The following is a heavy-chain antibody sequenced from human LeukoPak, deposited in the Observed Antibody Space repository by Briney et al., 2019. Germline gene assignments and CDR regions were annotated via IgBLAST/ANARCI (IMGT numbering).Heavy chain of an antibody. CDR3: ARGPSTGSGWYTRFDY. CDR2: LIPIFGTA. J-gene: IGHJ4*02. D-gene: IGHD6-19*01. CDR1: GRSFSSYA. Sequence: SVEVDCLPSGRSFSSYAISGALQAPGQGLESVVGLIPIFGTANYAQKFQGRVTITADESTSTAYMELSSLRSEDTAVYYCARGPSTGSGWYTRFDYWGQGTLVTVSS. V-gene: IGHV1-69*01.